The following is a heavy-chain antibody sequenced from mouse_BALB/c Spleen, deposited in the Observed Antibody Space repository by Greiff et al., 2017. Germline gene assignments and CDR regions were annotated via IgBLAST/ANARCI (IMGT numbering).Heavy chain of an antibody. J-gene: IGHJ4*01. CDR2: IRLKSNNYAT. Sequence: EVQGVESGGGLVQPGGSMKLSCVASGFTFSNYWMNWVRQSPEKGLEWVAEIRLKSNNYATHYAESVKGRFTISRDDSKSSVYLQMNNLRAEDTGIYYCTSRDGYDGGNYAMDYWGQGTSVTVSS. V-gene: IGHV6-6*02. CDR3: TSRDGYDGGNYAMDY. CDR1: GFTFSNYW. D-gene: IGHD2-2*01.